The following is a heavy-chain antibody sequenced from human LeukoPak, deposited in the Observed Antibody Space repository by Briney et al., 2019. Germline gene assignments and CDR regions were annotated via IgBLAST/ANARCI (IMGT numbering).Heavy chain of an antibody. CDR3: ARGDCSSTICYSPMDV. V-gene: IGHV4-4*02. Sequence: SETLSLTCAVSGGSISSTNWWSWVRQPPGKGLEWIGEIYHSGNTNYNPSLKSRVTISVDTSKNQFSLKVNSVTAADTALYYCARGDCSSTICYSPMDVWGKGTTVTVSS. J-gene: IGHJ6*03. D-gene: IGHD2-2*01. CDR1: GGSISSTNW. CDR2: IYHSGNT.